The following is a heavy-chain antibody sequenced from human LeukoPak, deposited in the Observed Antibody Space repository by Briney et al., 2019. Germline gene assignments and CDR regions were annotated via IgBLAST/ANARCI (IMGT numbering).Heavy chain of an antibody. CDR2: IYYSGST. V-gene: IGHV4-59*08. CDR3: ASYLLSTYYDFWSGYYNYYFDY. D-gene: IGHD3-3*01. CDR1: GGSISSYY. J-gene: IGHJ4*02. Sequence: SETLSLTCTVSGGSISSYYWSWIRQPPGKGLEWIGYIYYSGSTYYNPSLKSRVTISVDTSKNQFSLKLSSVTAADTAVYYCASYLLSTYYDFWSGYYNYYFDYWGQGTLVTVSS.